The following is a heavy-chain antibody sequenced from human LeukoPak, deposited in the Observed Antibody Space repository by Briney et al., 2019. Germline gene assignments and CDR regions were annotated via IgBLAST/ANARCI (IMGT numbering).Heavy chain of an antibody. J-gene: IGHJ4*02. CDR2: INHSGST. Sequence: SETLSLTCAVYGGSFSGYYWSWIRQPPGKGLEWIGEINHSGSTNYNPSLKSRVTILVDTSKNQFSLKLSSVTAADTAVYYCARGPSYYYGSGSPVDYWGQGTLVTVSS. V-gene: IGHV4-34*01. CDR1: GGSFSGYY. D-gene: IGHD3-10*01. CDR3: ARGPSYYYGSGSPVDY.